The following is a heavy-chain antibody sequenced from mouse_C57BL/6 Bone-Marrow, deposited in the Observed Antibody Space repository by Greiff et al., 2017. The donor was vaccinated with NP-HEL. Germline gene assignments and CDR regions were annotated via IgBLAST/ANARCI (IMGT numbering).Heavy chain of an antibody. D-gene: IGHD4-1*01. CDR1: GYAFTNYL. CDR2: INPGSGGT. CDR3: ASWGAPMDY. V-gene: IGHV1-54*01. Sequence: LVESGAELVRPGTSVKVSCKASGYAFTNYLIEWVKQRPGQGLEWIGVINPGSGGTNYNEKFKGKATLTADKSSSTAYMQLSSLTSEDSAVYFCASWGAPMDYWGQGTSVTVSS. J-gene: IGHJ4*01.